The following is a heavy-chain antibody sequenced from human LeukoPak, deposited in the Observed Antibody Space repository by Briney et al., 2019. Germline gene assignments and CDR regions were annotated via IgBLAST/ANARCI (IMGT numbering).Heavy chain of an antibody. CDR2: IKQDGTEE. D-gene: IGHD3-10*01. V-gene: IGHV3-7*01. Sequence: PGGSLRLSCAASGFSFTTYWMSWVRQAPGKGLEWVANIKQDGTEEYYVDSVKGRFTISRDNAKNSLYLQMNRLRAEDTAVYYCAKLAKYFYGSETYYFFEHWGQGTPVTASS. CDR3: AKLAKYFYGSETYYFFEH. CDR1: GFSFTTYW. J-gene: IGHJ4*02.